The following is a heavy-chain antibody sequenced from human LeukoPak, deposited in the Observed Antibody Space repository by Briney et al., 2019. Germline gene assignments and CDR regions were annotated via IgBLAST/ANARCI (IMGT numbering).Heavy chain of an antibody. J-gene: IGHJ5*02. D-gene: IGHD3-10*01. Sequence: SETLSLTCAVYGGSFSGYYWCWIRQPPGKGLEWIGEINHSGSTNYNPSLKSRVTISVDTSKNQFSLKLSSVTAADTAVYYCARGTTYYYGSGSYARFDPWGQGTLVTVSS. CDR1: GGSFSGYY. CDR2: INHSGST. CDR3: ARGTTYYYGSGSYARFDP. V-gene: IGHV4-34*01.